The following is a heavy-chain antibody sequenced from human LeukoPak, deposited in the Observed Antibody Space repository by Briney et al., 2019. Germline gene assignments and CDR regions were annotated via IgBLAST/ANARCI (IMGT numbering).Heavy chain of an antibody. D-gene: IGHD3-22*01. CDR3: ARGIGTSYDSSRDAFDI. CDR1: GGSISSGSYY. V-gene: IGHV4-61*02. Sequence: SSETLSLTCTVSGGSISSGSYYWSWIRQPAGKGLEWIWRIYSPGTNYNYNPSLKSRVTISIDTSKNQFSLKLTSVTAADTAVYYCARGIGTSYDSSRDAFDIWGQGTMVTVSS. J-gene: IGHJ3*02. CDR2: IYSPGT.